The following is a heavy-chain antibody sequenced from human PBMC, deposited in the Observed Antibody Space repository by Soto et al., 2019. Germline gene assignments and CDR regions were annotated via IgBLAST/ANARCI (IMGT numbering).Heavy chain of an antibody. CDR1: GYTFTGYY. J-gene: IGHJ3*02. V-gene: IGHV1-2*02. Sequence: GASVKVSCKASGYTFTGYYMHWVRQAPGQGLEWMGWINPNRGGTNYAQKFQGRVTMTRDTSISTAYMELSRLRSDDTAVYYCAREGSGYSAFDIWGQGTMVTVS. D-gene: IGHD3-3*01. CDR2: INPNRGGT. CDR3: AREGSGYSAFDI.